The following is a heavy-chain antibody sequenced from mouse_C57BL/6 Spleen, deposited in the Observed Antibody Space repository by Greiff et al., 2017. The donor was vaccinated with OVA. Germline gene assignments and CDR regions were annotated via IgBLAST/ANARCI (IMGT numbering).Heavy chain of an antibody. CDR2: ISYDGSN. CDR1: GYSITSGYY. V-gene: IGHV3-6*01. CDR3: ARGSSMDY. Sequence: ESGPGLVKPSQSLSLTCSVTGYSITSGYYWNWIRQFPGNKLEWMGYISYDGSNNYNPSLKNRISITRDTSKNQFFQKLNSVTTEDTATYYCARGSSMDYWGQGTSVTVSS. J-gene: IGHJ4*01. D-gene: IGHD6-1*01.